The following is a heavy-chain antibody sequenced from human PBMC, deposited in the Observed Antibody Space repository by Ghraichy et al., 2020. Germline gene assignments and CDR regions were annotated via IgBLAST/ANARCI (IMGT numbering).Heavy chain of an antibody. Sequence: GGSLRLSCAASGFTFSSYSMNWVRQAPGKGLEWVSSISSSSSYIYYADSVKGRFTISRDNAKNSLYLQMNSLRAEDTAVYYCARERYNVDTAMVPDYWGQGTLVTVSS. CDR2: ISSSSSYI. CDR3: ARERYNVDTAMVPDY. D-gene: IGHD5-18*01. J-gene: IGHJ4*02. V-gene: IGHV3-21*01. CDR1: GFTFSSYS.